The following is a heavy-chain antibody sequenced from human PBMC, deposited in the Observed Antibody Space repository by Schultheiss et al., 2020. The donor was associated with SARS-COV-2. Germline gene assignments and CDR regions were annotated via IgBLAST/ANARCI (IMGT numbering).Heavy chain of an antibody. D-gene: IGHD4-17*01. CDR1: GGSFSGYY. J-gene: IGHJ4*02. CDR3: ARVDGPPDY. V-gene: IGHV4-34*01. CDR2: IYHSGST. Sequence: SQTLSLTCAVYGGSFSGYYWSWIRQPPGKGLEWIGYIYHSGSTNYNPSLKSRVTISVDTSKNQFSLKLSSVTAADTAVYYCARVDGPPDYWGQGTLVTVSS.